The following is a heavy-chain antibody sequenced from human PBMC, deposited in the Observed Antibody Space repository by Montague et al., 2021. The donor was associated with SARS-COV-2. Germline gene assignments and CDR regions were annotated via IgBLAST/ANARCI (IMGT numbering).Heavy chain of an antibody. CDR1: GFSFSSYH. Sequence: SLRLSCAASGFSFSSYHMNWVRQAPGKGLEWVSSISPSGDYIYSADSLKGRFIISRDNAKNSLYLQMNSLRAEDTAIYYCARASWIVATVRDYWGQGTLVTVSS. CDR2: ISPSGDYI. CDR3: ARASWIVATVRDY. J-gene: IGHJ4*02. D-gene: IGHD5-12*01. V-gene: IGHV3-21*01.